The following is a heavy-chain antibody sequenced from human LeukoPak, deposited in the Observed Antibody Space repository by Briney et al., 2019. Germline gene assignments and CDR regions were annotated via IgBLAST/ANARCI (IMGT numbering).Heavy chain of an antibody. D-gene: IGHD5-12*01. CDR3: VRLVGGDIDY. CDR2: ISSSSSYI. CDR1: GFTFSDYN. V-gene: IGHV3-21*01. Sequence: GGSLRLSCAASGFTFSDYNMNWVRQAPGKGLEWVSSISSSSSYIYYADSVKGRFTISRDNAQNSLYLEMNSLRAEDTAVYYCVRLVGGDIDYWGQGTLVTVSS. J-gene: IGHJ4*02.